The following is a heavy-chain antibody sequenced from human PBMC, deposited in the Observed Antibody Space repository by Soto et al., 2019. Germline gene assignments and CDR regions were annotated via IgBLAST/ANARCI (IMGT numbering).Heavy chain of an antibody. CDR2: IYPDDSDT. CDR3: ARHRGFYDSSGSQRYMDV. D-gene: IGHD3-22*01. V-gene: IGHV5-51*01. J-gene: IGHJ6*02. Sequence: GESLKISCKGSGYSFTNYWIGWVRQMPGKGLEWMGFIYPDDSDTRYSPSFQGQVTISADKSINTAYLQWSTLKASDSAMYYCARHRGFYDSSGSQRYMDVWGHGTTVTVSS. CDR1: GYSFTNYW.